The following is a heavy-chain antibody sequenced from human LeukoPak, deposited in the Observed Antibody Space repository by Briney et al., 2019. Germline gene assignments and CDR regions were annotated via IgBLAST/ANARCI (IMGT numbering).Heavy chain of an antibody. CDR3: ARGPCIAARDEAFAI. J-gene: IGHJ3*02. D-gene: IGHD6-6*01. V-gene: IGHV3-48*03. Sequence: RGALRLSPAPSEFSLSSYELRWVRPAPGKGVERGSYISSSGNTISYADSVEGRFTISRDNAKSSLYLQVIRLRAEDTAVYYCARGPCIAARDEAFAIWGEGTMVTVSS. CDR2: ISSSGNTI. CDR1: EFSLSSYE.